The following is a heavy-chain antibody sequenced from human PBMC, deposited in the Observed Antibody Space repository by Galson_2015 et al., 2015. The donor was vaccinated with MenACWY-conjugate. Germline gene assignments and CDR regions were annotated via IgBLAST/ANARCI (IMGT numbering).Heavy chain of an antibody. CDR3: ARYLPDIVVMVPGNYFDH. J-gene: IGHJ5*02. CDR1: GFTFRNYW. Sequence: SLRLSCAASGFTFRNYWMHWVRHVPGTGLMWVSRINRDGSSTTYAGSVKGRFTISRDNAKNTLYLQMNSLRAEDTALYYCARYLPDIVVMVPGNYFDHWGHGTLVTVSS. CDR2: INRDGSST. V-gene: IGHV3-74*01. D-gene: IGHD2-15*01.